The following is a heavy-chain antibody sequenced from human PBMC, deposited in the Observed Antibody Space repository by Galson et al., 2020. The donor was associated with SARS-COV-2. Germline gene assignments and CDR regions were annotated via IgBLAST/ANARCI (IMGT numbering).Heavy chain of an antibody. CDR3: AKVPQAGYYFNDAFDV. CDR2: ISWKGDTI. J-gene: IGHJ3*01. D-gene: IGHD1-26*01. V-gene: IGHV3-9*01. CDR1: GFIFDDYA. Sequence: GGSLRLSCAASGFIFDDYAMHWVRQAPGKGLEWFSGISWKGDTIDYADSVKGRFTISRDNAKNSLFLQMNSLGPEDTALYYCAKVPQAGYYFNDAFDVWGQGTMVTVSS.